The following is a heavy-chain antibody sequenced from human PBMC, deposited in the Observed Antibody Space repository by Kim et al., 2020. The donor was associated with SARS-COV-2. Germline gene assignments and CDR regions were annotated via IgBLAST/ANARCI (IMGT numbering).Heavy chain of an antibody. D-gene: IGHD2-2*01. CDR3: AVIVVVPRDAFDI. CDR1: GFTFSSYS. J-gene: IGHJ3*02. V-gene: IGHV3-21*01. Sequence: GGSLRLSCAASGFTFSSYSMNWVRQAPGKGLEWVSSISSSSSYIYYADSVKGRFTISRDNAKNSLYLQMNSLRAEDTAVYYCAVIVVVPRDAFDIWGQGTMVTVSS. CDR2: ISSSSSYI.